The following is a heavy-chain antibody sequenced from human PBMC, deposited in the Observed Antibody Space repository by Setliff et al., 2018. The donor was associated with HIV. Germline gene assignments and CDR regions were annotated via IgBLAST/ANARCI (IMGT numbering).Heavy chain of an antibody. V-gene: IGHV1-2*02. D-gene: IGHD3-3*01. CDR1: GYTFTGYY. CDR2: INPNSGGT. J-gene: IGHJ6*03. Sequence: ASVKVSCKASGYTFTGYYMHWVRQAPGQGLEWMGWINPNSGGTNYAQKFQGRVTMTRDTPISTAYMELSRLRSDDTAVYYCARGGTIFGVVISNYYYMDVWGKGTTVTVSS. CDR3: ARGGTIFGVVISNYYYMDV.